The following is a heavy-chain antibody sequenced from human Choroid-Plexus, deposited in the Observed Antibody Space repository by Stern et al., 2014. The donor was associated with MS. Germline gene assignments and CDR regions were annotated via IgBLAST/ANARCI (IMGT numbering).Heavy chain of an antibody. J-gene: IGHJ1*01. CDR2: ISGRSGPT. V-gene: IGHV3-23*01. CDR3: AKWPHHIAVAGTRYFQH. Sequence: VQLLESGGGLVQPGGSLRLSCAASGFSFSNYDMSWVRQTPGKGLQWVSVISGRSGPTYYAGSVKGRFTISRDNSKNTLYLQMDSLRADDTAVYYCAKWPHHIAVAGTRYFQHWGQGTLVTVSS. D-gene: IGHD6-19*01. CDR1: GFSFSNYD.